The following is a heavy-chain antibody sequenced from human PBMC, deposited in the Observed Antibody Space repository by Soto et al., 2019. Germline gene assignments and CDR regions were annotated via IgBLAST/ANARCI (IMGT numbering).Heavy chain of an antibody. V-gene: IGHV4-39*01. CDR2: IYYSGST. CDR1: GGSFTSNNW. D-gene: IGHD3-22*01. Sequence: SETLSLTCAVSGGSFTSNNWWTWVRQPPGQGLEWIGSIYYSGSTYYNPSLKSRVTISVDTSKNQFSLKLSSVTAADTAVYYCARHPTYYDSSGYHFDYWGQGTLVTVSS. CDR3: ARHPTYYDSSGYHFDY. J-gene: IGHJ4*02.